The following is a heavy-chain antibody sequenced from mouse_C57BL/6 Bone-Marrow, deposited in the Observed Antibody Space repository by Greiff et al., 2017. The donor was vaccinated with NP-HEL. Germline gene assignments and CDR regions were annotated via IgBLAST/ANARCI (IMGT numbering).Heavy chain of an antibody. CDR2: IDPENGDT. V-gene: IGHV14-4*01. CDR1: GFNIKDDY. D-gene: IGHD2-2*01. J-gene: IGHJ2*01. Sequence: EVQLVESGAELVRPGASVKLSCTASGFNIKDDYMHWVKQRPEQGLEWIGWIDPENGDTEYASKFQGKATITADTSSNTAYLQLSSLTSEDTAVYYCTTIYYGYDGDYWGQGTTLTVSS. CDR3: TTIYYGYDGDY.